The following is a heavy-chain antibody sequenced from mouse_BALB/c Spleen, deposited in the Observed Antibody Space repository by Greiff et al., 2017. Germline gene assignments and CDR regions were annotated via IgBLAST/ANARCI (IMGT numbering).Heavy chain of an antibody. Sequence: EVKVVESGGGLVKPGGSLKLSCAASGFTFSSYAMSWVRQTPEKRLEWVASISSGGSTYYPDSVKGRFTISRDNARNILYLQMSSLRSEDTAMYYCARGSGGNYPFDYWGQGTTLTVSS. V-gene: IGHV5-6-5*01. CDR1: GFTFSSYA. D-gene: IGHD2-1*01. J-gene: IGHJ2*01. CDR3: ARGSGGNYPFDY. CDR2: ISSGGST.